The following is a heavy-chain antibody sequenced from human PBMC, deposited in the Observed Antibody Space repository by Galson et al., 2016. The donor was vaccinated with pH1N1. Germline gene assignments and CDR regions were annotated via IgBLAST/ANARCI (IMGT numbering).Heavy chain of an antibody. CDR2: ISYVESNK. CDR3: ARDHVYGDYFERFFDL. V-gene: IGHV3-30-3*01. J-gene: IGHJ2*01. Sequence: SLRLSCAASGFTFSHYAMHWVRQAPGKGLEWVAVISYVESNKDYADSVKGRFTVSRDNSKNTLYLQMNSLRAEDTALYYCARDHVYGDYFERFFDLWGRGTLVTVSS. CDR1: GFTFSHYA. D-gene: IGHD4-17*01.